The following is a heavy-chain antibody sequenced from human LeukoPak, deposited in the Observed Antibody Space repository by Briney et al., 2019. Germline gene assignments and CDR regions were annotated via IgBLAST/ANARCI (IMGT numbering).Heavy chain of an antibody. CDR3: ARVGSGAAAGTGGVY. V-gene: IGHV1-2*02. CDR1: GYTFTGYY. Sequence: ASVKVSCKASGYTFTGYYMHWVRQAPGQGLEWMGWINPNSGGTNYAQKFQGRVTMTRDTSISTAYMELSRLRSDDTAVYYCARVGSGAAAGTGGVYWGQGTLVTVSS. D-gene: IGHD6-13*01. J-gene: IGHJ4*02. CDR2: INPNSGGT.